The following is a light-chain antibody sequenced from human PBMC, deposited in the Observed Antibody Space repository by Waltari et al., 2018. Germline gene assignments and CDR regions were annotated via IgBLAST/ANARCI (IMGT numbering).Light chain of an antibody. CDR3: QQYNSWPLT. J-gene: IGKJ4*01. CDR2: DAS. Sequence: EIVMTQSPATLSVSPGERASLSCRASQSVRSNLAWYQQKPGQAPRLLIYDASTRATGVPAMFSGSGSGTEFTLTISSLQSEDFAVYYCQQYNSWPLTFGGGTKVEIK. V-gene: IGKV3-15*01. CDR1: QSVRSN.